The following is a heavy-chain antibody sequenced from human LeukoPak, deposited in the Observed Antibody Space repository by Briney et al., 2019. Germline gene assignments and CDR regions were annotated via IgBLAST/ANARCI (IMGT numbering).Heavy chain of an antibody. D-gene: IGHD2-21*02. CDR1: GYTFTSYY. CDR3: ARAIHCGGDCYRFDY. V-gene: IGHV1-46*01. Sequence: ASVKVSCKASGYTFTSYYMHWVRQAPGQGLEWMGIINPSGGSTSYAQKFQGRVTMTRDTSTSTVYMKLSSLRSEDTAVYYCARAIHCGGDCYRFDYWGQGTLVTVS. CDR2: INPSGGST. J-gene: IGHJ4*02.